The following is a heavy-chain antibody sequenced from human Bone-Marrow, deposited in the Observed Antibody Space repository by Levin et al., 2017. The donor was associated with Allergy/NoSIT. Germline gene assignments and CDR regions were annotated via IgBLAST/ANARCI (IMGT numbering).Heavy chain of an antibody. D-gene: IGHD2-2*01. CDR3: ARGHCSSTSCYEGWFDP. Sequence: PSETLSLTCAVYGGSFSGYYWSWIRQPPGKGLEWIGEINHSGSTNYNPSLKSRVTISVDTSKNQFSLKLSSVTAADTAVYYCARGHCSSTSCYEGWFDPWGQGTLVTVSS. V-gene: IGHV4-34*01. J-gene: IGHJ5*02. CDR2: INHSGST. CDR1: GGSFSGYY.